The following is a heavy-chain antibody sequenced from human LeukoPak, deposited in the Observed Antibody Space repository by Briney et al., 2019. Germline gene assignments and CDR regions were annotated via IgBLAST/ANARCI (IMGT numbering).Heavy chain of an antibody. J-gene: IGHJ4*02. CDR2: ISYDASYK. V-gene: IGHV3-30*18. D-gene: IGHD5-24*01. CDR3: AKDLIVSGTATIMDY. CDR1: GFTFSNYG. Sequence: GRSLRLSCAASGFTFSNYGMHWVRQAPGKGLEWVAVISYDASYKYYADSVKGRFTISRDNSKNTLYLQMNGLRAEDTAVYYCAKDLIVSGTATIMDYWGQGTLVTVSS.